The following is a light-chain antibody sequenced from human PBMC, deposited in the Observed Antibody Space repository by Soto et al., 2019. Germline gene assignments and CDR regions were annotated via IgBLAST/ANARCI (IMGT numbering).Light chain of an antibody. CDR1: QSVNTW. V-gene: IGKV1-5*01. J-gene: IGKJ4*01. Sequence: DIQMTQSPSTLSASVGDRVTITCRASQSVNTWLAWYQQKPGKAPQLLIYDASSLDGGVPSRFSGAQSGTEFNLTISSLQSEDFGTYYCQEYKTYSFGGGTKVDIK. CDR3: QEYKTYS. CDR2: DAS.